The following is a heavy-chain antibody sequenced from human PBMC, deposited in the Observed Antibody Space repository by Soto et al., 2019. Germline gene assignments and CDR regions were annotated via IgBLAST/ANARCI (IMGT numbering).Heavy chain of an antibody. V-gene: IGHV4-30-4*01. Sequence: PSETLSLTCTFSFGSIISGDFYWSWIRQPPGRGLEWIGYISYSGSTYYNTSLKSRVTISVDTSKNQFSLKLNSVTAADTAVYYCARGGPTGGSYKYNWFDPWGQGTLVTVSS. CDR1: FGSIISGDFY. D-gene: IGHD2-15*01. J-gene: IGHJ5*02. CDR3: ARGGPTGGSYKYNWFDP. CDR2: ISYSGST.